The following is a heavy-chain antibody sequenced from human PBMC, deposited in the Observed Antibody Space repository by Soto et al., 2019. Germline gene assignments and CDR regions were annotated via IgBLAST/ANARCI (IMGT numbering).Heavy chain of an antibody. Sequence: GGSLRLSCSASGFTISSYGMHWVRQAPGKGLERMTVIWYDRSDKYYADSVKDRFTISRDNSKNTQFLQMNSLRAEDTAVYYCAIYKQPFLSWPRPFSGLDVWGQGTTVTVSS. CDR1: GFTISSYG. CDR2: IWYDRSDK. CDR3: AIYKQPFLSWPRPFSGLDV. V-gene: IGHV3-33*01. D-gene: IGHD3-16*02. J-gene: IGHJ6*02.